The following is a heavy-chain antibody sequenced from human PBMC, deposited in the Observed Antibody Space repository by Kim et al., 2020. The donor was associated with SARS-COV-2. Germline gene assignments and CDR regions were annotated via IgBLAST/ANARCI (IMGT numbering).Heavy chain of an antibody. D-gene: IGHD1-1*01. CDR3: AREERADYYYYVMDV. V-gene: IGHV1-69*13. CDR2: IIPIFGTA. J-gene: IGHJ6*02. CDR1: GGTFSSYA. Sequence: SVKVSCKASGGTFSSYAISWVRQAPGQGLEWMGGIIPIFGTANYAQKFQGRVTITADESTSTAYMELSSLRSEDTAVYYCAREERADYYYYVMDVWGQGTTVTVSS.